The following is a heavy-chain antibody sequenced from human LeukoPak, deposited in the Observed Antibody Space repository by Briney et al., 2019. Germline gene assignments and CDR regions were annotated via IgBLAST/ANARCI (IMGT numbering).Heavy chain of an antibody. CDR3: ARGGWSMDF. CDR2: IYYSGST. D-gene: IGHD2-15*01. Sequence: SETLSLTCTVSGGSMSSFYWTWIQQPPGKSLEWIGYIYYSGSTNYNPSLKSRVTISVDTSKNQFSLNLSSVTAADTAVYYCARGGWSMDFWGQGTTVTVSS. J-gene: IGHJ6*02. V-gene: IGHV4-59*01. CDR1: GGSMSSFY.